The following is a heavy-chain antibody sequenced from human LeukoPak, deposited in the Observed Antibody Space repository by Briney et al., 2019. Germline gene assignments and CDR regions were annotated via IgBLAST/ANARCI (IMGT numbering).Heavy chain of an antibody. J-gene: IGHJ4*02. CDR3: VRVVRTGTTFDY. Sequence: SQTLSLTCAISGDSVSSNNAGWNWIRQSPSRGLEWLGRTYYRSKWYNDYALSVKSRITINPDTSKNQFSLQLNFVTPEDTAVYYCVRVVRTGTTFDYWGQGTLVTVSS. V-gene: IGHV6-1*01. CDR2: TYYRSKWYN. D-gene: IGHD1-1*01. CDR1: GDSVSSNNAG.